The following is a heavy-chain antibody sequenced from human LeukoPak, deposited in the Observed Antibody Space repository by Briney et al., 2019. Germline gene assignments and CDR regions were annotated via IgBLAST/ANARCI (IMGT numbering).Heavy chain of an antibody. V-gene: IGHV1-46*01. CDR1: GYSFTTYY. J-gene: IGHJ4*02. Sequence: ASVTVSCKASGYSFTTYYMHWVRQAPGQGLEWMGIINPSGGSTNYEQKFQGRVTMTRDTSTSTVYMELSSLRSEDSAVYYCARWVLAGGYFDYWGQGTVVTVSS. CDR3: ARWVLAGGYFDY. CDR2: INPSGGST. D-gene: IGHD1-26*01.